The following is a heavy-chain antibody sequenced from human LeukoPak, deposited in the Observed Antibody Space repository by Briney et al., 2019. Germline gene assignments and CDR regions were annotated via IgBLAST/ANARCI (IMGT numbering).Heavy chain of an antibody. CDR3: AKVTYDYVWGSYEN. Sequence: PGGSLRLSCAASGFTFSSSDTAWVRQAPGKGLEWVSAISASGESTYYADSVKGRFTISRDNSKNTLYLQMNSLRAEDTAIYYCAKVTYDYVWGSYENWGQGALVTVSS. D-gene: IGHD3-16*01. CDR2: ISASGEST. J-gene: IGHJ4*02. CDR1: GFTFSSSD. V-gene: IGHV3-23*01.